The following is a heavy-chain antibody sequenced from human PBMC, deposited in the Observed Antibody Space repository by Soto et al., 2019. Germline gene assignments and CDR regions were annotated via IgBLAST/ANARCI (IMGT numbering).Heavy chain of an antibody. D-gene: IGHD4-17*01. CDR1: GFTFSSYG. Sequence: QVQLVESGGGVVQPGGSLRLSCAASGFTFSSYGMHWVRQAPGKGLEWVAVIWYDGSNKYYADSVKGRFTISRDNSKNTLYLQMNSLRAEDTAVYYCARDRRDYGDRYWYFDLWGRGTLVTVSS. CDR2: IWYDGSNK. J-gene: IGHJ2*01. CDR3: ARDRRDYGDRYWYFDL. V-gene: IGHV3-33*01.